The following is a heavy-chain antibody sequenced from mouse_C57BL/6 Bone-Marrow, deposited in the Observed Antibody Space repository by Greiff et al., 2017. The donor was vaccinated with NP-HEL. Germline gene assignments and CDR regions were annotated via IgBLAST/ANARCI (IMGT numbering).Heavy chain of an antibody. V-gene: IGHV3-6*01. CDR1: GYSITSGYY. CDR3: ARDFYGSKAWFAY. CDR2: ISYDGSN. Sequence: ESGPGLVKPSQSLSLTCSVTGYSITSGYYWNWIRQFPGNKLEWMGYISYDGSNNYNPSLKNRISITRDTSKNQFFLKLNAVTTEDTATYYCARDFYGSKAWFAYWGQGTLVTVSA. D-gene: IGHD1-1*01. J-gene: IGHJ3*01.